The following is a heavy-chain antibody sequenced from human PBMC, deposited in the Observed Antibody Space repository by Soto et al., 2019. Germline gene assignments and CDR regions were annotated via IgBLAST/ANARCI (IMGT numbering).Heavy chain of an antibody. CDR1: GFTFSTYA. CDR2: ISYDGNNN. CDR3: GRGDVVVLTATSNFDY. J-gene: IGHJ4*02. V-gene: IGHV3-30*14. Sequence: QAQLVESGGDVVQPGKSLRLSCAASGFTFSTYAIHWIRQAPGKGLEWVAVISYDGNNNHYAESVRGRFTISRDNAKNTVYLQMNSLRPDDTAVYFCGRGDVVVLTATSNFDYWGQGTLVTVSS. D-gene: IGHD2-21*02.